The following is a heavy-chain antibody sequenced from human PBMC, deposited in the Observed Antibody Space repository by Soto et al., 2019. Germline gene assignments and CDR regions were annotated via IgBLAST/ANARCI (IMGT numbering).Heavy chain of an antibody. J-gene: IGHJ6*02. Sequence: PGVSLRLSCAASGFTFSSYAMHWVRQAPGKGLEWVAVISYDGSNKYYADSVKGRFTISRDNSKNTLYLQMNSLRAEDTAVYYCARDPSTEYSSSWYSGYYHYYGMDVWGQGTTVTVSS. V-gene: IGHV3-30-3*01. CDR1: GFTFSSYA. D-gene: IGHD6-13*01. CDR2: ISYDGSNK. CDR3: ARDPSTEYSSSWYSGYYHYYGMDV.